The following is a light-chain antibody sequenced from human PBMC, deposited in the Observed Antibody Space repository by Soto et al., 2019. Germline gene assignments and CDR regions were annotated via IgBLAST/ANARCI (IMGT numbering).Light chain of an antibody. CDR2: DNN. CDR3: GTWDSSLSAVV. CDR1: SSNIGNNY. J-gene: IGLJ2*01. Sequence: QSVLTQPPSVSAAPGQKVTISCSGSSSNIGNNYVSWYQQLPRTAPKLLIYDNNNRPSGIPDRCSGSKSGTSATLGITGLQTGDEADYFCGTWDSSLSAVVFGGGTKLTVL. V-gene: IGLV1-51*01.